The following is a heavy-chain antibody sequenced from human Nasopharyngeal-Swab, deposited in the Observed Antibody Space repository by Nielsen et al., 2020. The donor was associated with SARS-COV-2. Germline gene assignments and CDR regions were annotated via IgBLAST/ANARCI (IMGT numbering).Heavy chain of an antibody. Sequence: ASVNVSCKASGYTFTSYYMHWVRQAPGQGLEWMGIINPSGGSTSYAQKFQGRVTMTRNTSTSTAYMELRSLRSDDTAVYYCAREATVTASDRFDPWGQGTLVSVSS. V-gene: IGHV1-46*01. D-gene: IGHD4-17*01. CDR1: GYTFTSYY. CDR2: INPSGGST. CDR3: AREATVTASDRFDP. J-gene: IGHJ5*02.